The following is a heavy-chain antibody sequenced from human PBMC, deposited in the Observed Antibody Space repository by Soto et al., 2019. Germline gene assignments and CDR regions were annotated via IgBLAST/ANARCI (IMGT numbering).Heavy chain of an antibody. V-gene: IGHV3-21*06. D-gene: IGHD5-12*01. Sequence: EEQLVESGGGLVKPGWSLRLSCAASGFTFSTSIMNWVRQAPGTGLEWVSSITSSSSHMFYADSMKGRFTISRDNARNSLYLQMNSLRAEDTAIYYCTTALGRVPTITWGQGTLVTVSS. CDR2: ITSSSSHM. CDR3: TTALGRVPTIT. CDR1: GFTFSTSI. J-gene: IGHJ4*02.